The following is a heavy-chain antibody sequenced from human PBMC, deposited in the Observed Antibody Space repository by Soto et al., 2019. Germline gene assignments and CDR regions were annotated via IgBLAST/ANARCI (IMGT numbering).Heavy chain of an antibody. CDR1: GGSISSYY. CDR2: IYYSGST. Sequence: QVQLQESGPGLVKPSETLSLTCTVSGGSISSYYWSWIRQPPGKGLEWIGYIYYSGSTNYNPSLKSRVTISVDTSKNQFSLKLSSVTAADTAVYYCARVGGNDAFDIWGQGTTVTVSS. V-gene: IGHV4-59*01. J-gene: IGHJ3*02. CDR3: ARVGGNDAFDI. D-gene: IGHD2-15*01.